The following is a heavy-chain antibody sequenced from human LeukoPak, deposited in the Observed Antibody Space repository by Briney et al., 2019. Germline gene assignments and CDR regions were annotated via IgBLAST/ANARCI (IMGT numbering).Heavy chain of an antibody. D-gene: IGHD5-12*01. CDR3: ARQGYSGYDWISLRFDY. CDR1: GYTFTDYY. Sequence: GASVKVSCKASGYTFTDYYMHWVRQAPGQGLEWMGWINPNSGGTNYAQKFQGRVTMTRDTSINTAYMELSRLRSDDTAVYYCARQGYSGYDWISLRFDYWGQGTLVTVSS. J-gene: IGHJ4*02. CDR2: INPNSGGT. V-gene: IGHV1-2*02.